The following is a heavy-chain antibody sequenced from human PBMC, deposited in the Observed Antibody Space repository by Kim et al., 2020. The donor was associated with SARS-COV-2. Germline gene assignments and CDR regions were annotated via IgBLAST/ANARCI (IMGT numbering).Heavy chain of an antibody. Sequence: SETLSLTCTVSGGSISSSSYYWGWIRQPPGKGLEWIGSIYYSGSTYYNPSLKSRVTISVDTSKNQFSLKLSSVTAADTAVYYCARGELQTPDYWGQGTLVTVSS. J-gene: IGHJ4*02. D-gene: IGHD1-26*01. CDR2: IYYSGST. CDR3: ARGELQTPDY. V-gene: IGHV4-39*07. CDR1: GGSISSSSYY.